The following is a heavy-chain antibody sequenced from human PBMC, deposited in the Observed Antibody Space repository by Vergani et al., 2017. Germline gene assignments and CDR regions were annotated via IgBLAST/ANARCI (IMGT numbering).Heavy chain of an antibody. CDR1: GFTFSSYS. J-gene: IGHJ6*02. Sequence: EVQLVESGGGLVKPGGSLRLSCAASGFTFSSYSMNWVCQAPGKGLEWVSSISSSSSYIYYADSVKGRFTISRDNAKNSLYLQMNSLRAEDTAVYYCARDFPRAVAGTYYYYGMDVWGQGTTVTVSS. D-gene: IGHD6-19*01. CDR2: ISSSSSYI. V-gene: IGHV3-21*01. CDR3: ARDFPRAVAGTYYYYGMDV.